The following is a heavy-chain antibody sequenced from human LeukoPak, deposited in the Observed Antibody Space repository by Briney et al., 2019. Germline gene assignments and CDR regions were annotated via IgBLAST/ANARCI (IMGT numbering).Heavy chain of an antibody. CDR3: ARKSALIAASPCIDY. J-gene: IGHJ4*02. CDR2: IYYSGST. CDR1: GGSISSSSYY. V-gene: IGHV4-39*01. D-gene: IGHD6-6*01. Sequence: PSETLSLTCTVSGGSISSSSYYWGWIRQPPGKGLEWIGSIYYSGSTYYNPSLKSRVTISVDTSKNQFSLKLSSVTAADTAVYYCARKSALIAASPCIDYWGQGTLVNGSS.